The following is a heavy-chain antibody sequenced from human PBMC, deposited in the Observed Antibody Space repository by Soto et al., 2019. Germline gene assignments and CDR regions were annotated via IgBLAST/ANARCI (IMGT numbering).Heavy chain of an antibody. V-gene: IGHV3-30*18. CDR2: ISYDGSNK. D-gene: IGHD2-15*01. CDR1: GFTFSSYG. J-gene: IGHJ6*02. CDR3: AKDREWGDIVAYYGMDV. Sequence: GGSLRLSCAASGFTFSSYGMHWVRQAPGKGLEWVAVISYDGSNKYYADSVKGRFTISRDNSKNTLYLQMNSLRAEDTAVYYCAKDREWGDIVAYYGMDVWGQGTTVTVSS.